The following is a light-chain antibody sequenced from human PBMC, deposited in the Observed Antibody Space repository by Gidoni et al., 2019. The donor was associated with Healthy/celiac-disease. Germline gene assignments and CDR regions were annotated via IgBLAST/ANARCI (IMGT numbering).Light chain of an antibody. J-gene: IGKJ1*01. Sequence: EIVLTQSPGTLSLSPGERATRSCRASQSVSSSYLAWYQQKPGHAPRLLIYGASSRATGIPDRFSGSGSGTDFTLTISRLEPEDFAVYYCQQYGSSPTFGQGTKVEIK. CDR2: GAS. V-gene: IGKV3-20*01. CDR1: QSVSSSY. CDR3: QQYGSSPT.